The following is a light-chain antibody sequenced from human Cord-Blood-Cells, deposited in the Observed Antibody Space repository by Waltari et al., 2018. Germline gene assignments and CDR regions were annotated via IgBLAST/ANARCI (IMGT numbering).Light chain of an antibody. Sequence: QSALTQPASVSGSPGQSITISCTGTRSAVGSYNLVSWYQQPPGKAPKHRIYEVSKRPSGVPVRFTGCKSGNTASLRISGRRAADEADYYCGSYAGSSTFVVVGGGTKLTVL. CDR2: EVS. CDR3: GSYAGSSTFVV. J-gene: IGLJ2*01. CDR1: RSAVGSYNL. V-gene: IGLV2-23*02.